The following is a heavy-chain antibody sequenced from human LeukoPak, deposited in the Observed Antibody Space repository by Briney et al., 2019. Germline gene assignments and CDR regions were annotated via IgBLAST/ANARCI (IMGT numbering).Heavy chain of an antibody. CDR3: AKYSKARIQLWEYFDY. D-gene: IGHD5-18*01. Sequence: GGSLRLSCAASGFTFSSYAMTWVRQAPDKGLEWVSAISGSDGSTYYADSVKGRFTISRDNSKNTLYLQMNSLRAEDTAVYYCAKYSKARIQLWEYFDYWGQGTLVTVSS. V-gene: IGHV3-23*01. CDR1: GFTFSSYA. J-gene: IGHJ4*02. CDR2: ISGSDGST.